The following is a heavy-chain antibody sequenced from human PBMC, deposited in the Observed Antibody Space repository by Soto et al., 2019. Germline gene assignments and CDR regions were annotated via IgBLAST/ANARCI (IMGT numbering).Heavy chain of an antibody. J-gene: IGHJ4*02. Sequence: SETLSLTCTVSGGSIGTYYLSWIRQPPGKGLEWIGYIYYRGNTDYNPSLKSRVTISLDTPKNQFSLKLSSVTAADTAVYYCARHPGYYDILTGYTTYYFDYWGQGILVTVS. V-gene: IGHV4-59*08. D-gene: IGHD3-9*01. CDR3: ARHPGYYDILTGYTTYYFDY. CDR1: GGSIGTYY. CDR2: IYYRGNT.